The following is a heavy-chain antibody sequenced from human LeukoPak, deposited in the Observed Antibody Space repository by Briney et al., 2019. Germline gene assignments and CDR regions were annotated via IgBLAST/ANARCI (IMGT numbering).Heavy chain of an antibody. CDR2: IFHDGRT. Sequence: PSETLSLTCEVSGYSISSGYFWAWIQQSPGKGLEVIAGIFHDGRTYYNPSVQSRVTISVDTFRNRFSLKLKSVTAADAAVYYCARDIGWTKGPFDYWGQGTLVTVSS. V-gene: IGHV4-38-2*01. J-gene: IGHJ4*02. D-gene: IGHD2-15*01. CDR1: GYSISSGYF. CDR3: ARDIGWTKGPFDY.